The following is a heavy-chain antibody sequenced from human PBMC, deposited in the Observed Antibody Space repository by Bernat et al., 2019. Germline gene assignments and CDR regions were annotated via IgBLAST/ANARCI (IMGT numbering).Heavy chain of an antibody. Sequence: EVQLVESGGGLIQPGGSLRLSCAASGFTVRSTYMSWVRQAPGKGLEWVSIIYNDGRTFYADSMKGRFTTSRDNSKSTVYLQMNSLRADDTAMYYCARSHSSSPNVVDFWGQGTLVTVS. CDR1: GFTVRSTY. J-gene: IGHJ4*02. CDR2: IYNDGRT. D-gene: IGHD6-13*01. V-gene: IGHV3-53*01. CDR3: ARSHSSSPNVVDF.